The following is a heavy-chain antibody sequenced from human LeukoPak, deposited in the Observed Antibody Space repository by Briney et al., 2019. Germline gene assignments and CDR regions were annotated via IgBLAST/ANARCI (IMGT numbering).Heavy chain of an antibody. D-gene: IGHD3-10*01. Sequence: GGSLRLSCAASGFTFSSYAMSWVRQAPGKGLEWVGRISDTGTTEYAAPVKGRFTVSRDSKNTLYLQMNSLKAEDTAVYHCTRGHYGPWGQGTLVTVSS. J-gene: IGHJ5*02. CDR1: GFTFSSYA. CDR3: TRGHYGP. CDR2: ISDTGTT. V-gene: IGHV3-15*01.